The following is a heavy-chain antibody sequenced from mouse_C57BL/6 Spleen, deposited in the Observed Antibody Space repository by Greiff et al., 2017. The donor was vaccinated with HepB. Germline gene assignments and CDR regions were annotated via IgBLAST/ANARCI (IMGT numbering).Heavy chain of an antibody. V-gene: IGHV1-64*01. D-gene: IGHD4-1*01. CDR2: IHPNSGST. J-gene: IGHJ4*01. Sequence: QVQLQQPGAELVKPGASVKLSCKASGYTFTSYWMHWVKQRPGQGLEWIGMIHPNSGSTNYNEKFKSKATLTVDKSSSTAYMQLSSLTSEDSAVYYCASREWDGRDYYAMDYWGQGTSVTVSS. CDR1: GYTFTSYW. CDR3: ASREWDGRDYYAMDY.